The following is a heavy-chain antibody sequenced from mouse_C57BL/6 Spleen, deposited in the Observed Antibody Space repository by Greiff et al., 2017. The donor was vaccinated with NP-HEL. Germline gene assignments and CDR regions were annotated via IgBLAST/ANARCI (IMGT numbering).Heavy chain of an antibody. J-gene: IGHJ1*03. V-gene: IGHV3-6*01. CDR3: ARAGNWYFDV. Sequence: EVQLMESGPGLVKPSQSLSLTCSVTGYSITSGYYWNWIRQFPGNKLEWMGYISYDGSNNYNPSLKNRISITRDTSKNQFFLKLNSVTTEDTATYYCARAGNWYFDVWGTGTTVTVSS. CDR2: ISYDGSN. D-gene: IGHD1-1*01. CDR1: GYSITSGYY.